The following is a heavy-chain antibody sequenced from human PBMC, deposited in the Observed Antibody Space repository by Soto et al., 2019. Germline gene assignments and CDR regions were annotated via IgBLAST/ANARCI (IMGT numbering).Heavy chain of an antibody. CDR3: ARHPDGGRDTAMVTGFDP. CDR2: IYPGDSDT. V-gene: IGHV5-51*01. J-gene: IGHJ5*02. Sequence: EVQLVQSGAEVKKPGESLKISCKGSGYSFTSYWIGWVRQMPGKGLEWMGIIYPGDSDTRYSPSFQGQVTISADKSISTAYLQWSSLKASDTAMYYCARHPDGGRDTAMVTGFDPWGQGTLVTVSS. D-gene: IGHD5-18*01. CDR1: GYSFTSYW.